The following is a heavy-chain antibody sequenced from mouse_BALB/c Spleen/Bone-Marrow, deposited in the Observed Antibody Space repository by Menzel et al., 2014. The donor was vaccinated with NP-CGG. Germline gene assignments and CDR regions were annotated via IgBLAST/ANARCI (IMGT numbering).Heavy chain of an antibody. CDR3: ARSYYDGSSFAY. Sequence: VQGVESGAELAKPGASVKMSCKASGYTFTSYRMHWVKQRPGQGLEWIGNINPSTGYTEYNQKFKDKATLTADKSSSTAYMQLSSLTSEDSAVYYCARSYYDGSSFAYWGQGTLVTVSA. J-gene: IGHJ3*01. CDR2: INPSTGYT. V-gene: IGHV1-4*01. D-gene: IGHD1-1*01. CDR1: GYTFTSYR.